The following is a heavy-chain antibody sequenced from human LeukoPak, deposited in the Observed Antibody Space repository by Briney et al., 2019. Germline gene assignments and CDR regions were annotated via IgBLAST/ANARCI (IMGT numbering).Heavy chain of an antibody. Sequence: PSETLSLTCTVSGGSINNYYWSWIRQPAGKGLEWIGRIYSGGSTSYNPSLKSRVTMSLDTSKNQFSLKMTSVTAADTAVYYCARDPNSALWGQGTLVTVSS. V-gene: IGHV4-4*07. CDR2: IYSGGST. CDR3: ARDPNSAL. D-gene: IGHD4-23*01. J-gene: IGHJ4*02. CDR1: GGSINNYY.